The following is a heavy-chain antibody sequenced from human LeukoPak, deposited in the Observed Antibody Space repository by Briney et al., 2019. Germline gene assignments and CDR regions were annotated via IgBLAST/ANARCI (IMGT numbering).Heavy chain of an antibody. CDR3: ATPAAGPGAEYSLY. CDR1: GFTSSSYW. V-gene: IGHV3-7*01. Sequence: GGSLRLSCAASGFTSSSYWMTWVRQAPGKGLEWVANIKQDGSEKSYLDSVKGRFTISRDNAKNSLDLQMNSLKVEDTAVYYCATPAAGPGAEYSLYWGQGTLVIVSS. D-gene: IGHD6-13*01. CDR2: IKQDGSEK. J-gene: IGHJ1*01.